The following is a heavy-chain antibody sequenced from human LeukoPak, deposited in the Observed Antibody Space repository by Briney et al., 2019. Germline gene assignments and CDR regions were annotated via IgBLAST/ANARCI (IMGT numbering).Heavy chain of an antibody. D-gene: IGHD6-13*01. CDR1: GFTFSSYS. Sequence: QSGGSLRLSCAAPGFTFSSYSMNWVRQAPGKGLEWVSYITGSSTTIYYADSVKGRFTISRDNAKNSLFLQMNSLRAEDTSVYYCVVLAAAGSGDYWGQGTLVTVSS. V-gene: IGHV3-48*01. CDR2: ITGSSTTI. J-gene: IGHJ4*02. CDR3: VVLAAAGSGDY.